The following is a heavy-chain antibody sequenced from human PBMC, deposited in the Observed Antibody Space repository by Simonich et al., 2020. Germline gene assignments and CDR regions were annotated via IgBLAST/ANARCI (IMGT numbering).Heavy chain of an antibody. CDR2: ISYDGSIK. CDR1: GFTFSSYA. Sequence: QVQLVESGGGVVQPWRSLRLSCAASGFTFSSYAMHWVRQAPGKGREGGAVISYDGSIKNYADSGKGRFTISRDNSKNTFYRQMNSLRAEDTAVYYCAREGLLLDAFDIWGQGTMVTVSS. V-gene: IGHV3-30*07. CDR3: AREGLLLDAFDI. J-gene: IGHJ3*02. D-gene: IGHD2-15*01.